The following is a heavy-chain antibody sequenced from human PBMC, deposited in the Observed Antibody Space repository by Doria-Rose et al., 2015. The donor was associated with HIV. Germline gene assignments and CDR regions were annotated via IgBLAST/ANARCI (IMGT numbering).Heavy chain of an antibody. CDR1: GVSLSSPGMG. Sequence: ESGPVLVKPTETLTLTCTVSGVSLSSPGMGVSWIRQPPGKALEWLANIFSDDERSYKTSLQSRLTISRGTSKSQVVLTMTDMDPVDTATYYCARIKSSRWYHKYYFDFWGQGTLVTVSA. J-gene: IGHJ4*02. V-gene: IGHV2-26*01. CDR2: IFSDDER. D-gene: IGHD6-13*01. CDR3: ARIKSSRWYHKYYFDF.